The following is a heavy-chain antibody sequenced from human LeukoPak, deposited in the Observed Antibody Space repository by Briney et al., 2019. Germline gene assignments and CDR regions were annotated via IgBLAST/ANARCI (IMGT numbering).Heavy chain of an antibody. Sequence: GGSLRLSCAASGFTFSSYEMNWVRQAPGKGLEWVSYISSSGSTIYYADSVKGRFTISRDNAKNSLYLQMNSLRAEDTAVYYCASDPEYCSGGSCHNYYYYMDVWRKGTTVTVSS. J-gene: IGHJ6*03. CDR3: ASDPEYCSGGSCHNYYYYMDV. CDR1: GFTFSSYE. V-gene: IGHV3-48*03. CDR2: ISSSGSTI. D-gene: IGHD2-15*01.